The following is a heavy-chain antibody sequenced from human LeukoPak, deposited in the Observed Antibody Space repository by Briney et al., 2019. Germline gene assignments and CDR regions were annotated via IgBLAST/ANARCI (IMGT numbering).Heavy chain of an antibody. V-gene: IGHV3-23*01. J-gene: IGHJ4*02. CDR1: GFTFSSYA. CDR3: ARGKYYDILTGPIGHFDY. D-gene: IGHD3-9*01. Sequence: PGGSLRLSCAASGFTFSSYAMSWVRQAPGKGLEWVSAISGSGGSTYYADSVKGRFTISTDNSKNTLYLQMNSLRAEDTAVYYCARGKYYDILTGPIGHFDYWGQGTLVTVSS. CDR2: ISGSGGST.